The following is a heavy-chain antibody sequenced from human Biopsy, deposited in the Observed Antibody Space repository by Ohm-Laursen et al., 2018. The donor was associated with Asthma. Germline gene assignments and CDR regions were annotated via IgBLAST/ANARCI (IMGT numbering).Heavy chain of an antibody. CDR1: GYIFTSYW. D-gene: IGHD3-10*01. Sequence: GESLKISCKASGYIFTSYWIGWGRQMPGKGLEWMGITFPGDYDTIYSPSFQGQVTISADKSISPAYLQWSGLKASDTAIYYCARLAYGSGSFFDFWGQGTLVTVAS. CDR3: ARLAYGSGSFFDF. J-gene: IGHJ4*02. V-gene: IGHV5-51*01. CDR2: TFPGDYDT.